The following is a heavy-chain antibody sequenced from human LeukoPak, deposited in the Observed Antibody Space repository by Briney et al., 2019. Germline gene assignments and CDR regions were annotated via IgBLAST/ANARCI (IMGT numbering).Heavy chain of an antibody. V-gene: IGHV3-30-3*01. CDR3: ARPGSLVFDHDAFDM. CDR1: GFTFSSSA. CDR2: ISYGGSNK. J-gene: IGHJ3*02. D-gene: IGHD2-15*01. Sequence: GGSLRLSCAASGFTFSSSAMHWVRQAPGKGLEWVAVISYGGSNKYYGDSVQGRFNTSRDNSKNTLYLQMNSPRAEDTAVYYCARPGSLVFDHDAFDMWGQGTMVTVSS.